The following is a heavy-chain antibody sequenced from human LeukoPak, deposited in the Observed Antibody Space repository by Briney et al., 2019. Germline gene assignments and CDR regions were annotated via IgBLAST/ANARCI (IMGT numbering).Heavy chain of an antibody. CDR2: IIPILGIA. CDR3: ARFIRDGYNYDAFDI. D-gene: IGHD5-24*01. CDR1: GYTFTTYA. J-gene: IGHJ3*02. V-gene: IGHV1-69*04. Sequence: SVKVSCKASGYTFTTYALTWVRQAPGQGLEWMGRIIPILGIANYAQKFQGRVTITADKSTSTAYMELSSLRSEDTAVYYCARFIRDGYNYDAFDIWGQGTMVTVSS.